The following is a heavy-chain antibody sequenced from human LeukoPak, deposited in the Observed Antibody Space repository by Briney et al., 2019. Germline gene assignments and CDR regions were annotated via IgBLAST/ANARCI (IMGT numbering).Heavy chain of an antibody. V-gene: IGHV1-18*01. Sequence: ASVKVSCKASGYTFKKYAISWVRQAPGQGLEWMGWISTYNGDTHYKQKFQGRVTMTTDTSTSTAYMEVRNLRSDDTAVYYCARDYDSTGQIDYWGQGTLVTVSS. CDR1: GYTFKKYA. CDR2: ISTYNGDT. D-gene: IGHD3-22*01. J-gene: IGHJ4*02. CDR3: ARDYDSTGQIDY.